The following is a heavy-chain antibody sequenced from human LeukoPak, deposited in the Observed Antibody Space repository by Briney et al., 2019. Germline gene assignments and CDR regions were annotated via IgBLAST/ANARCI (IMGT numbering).Heavy chain of an antibody. D-gene: IGHD6-6*01. CDR3: AKAHPSGRIAAPLVY. CDR2: IRYDGSNK. CDR1: GFTFSSYG. J-gene: IGHJ4*02. V-gene: IGHV3-30*02. Sequence: GGSLRLSCAASGFTFSSYGMHWVRQAPGKGLEWVAFIRYDGSNKYYADSVKGRFTISRDNSKNTLYLQMNSLRAEDTAVYYCAKAHPSGRIAAPLVYWGQGTLVTVSS.